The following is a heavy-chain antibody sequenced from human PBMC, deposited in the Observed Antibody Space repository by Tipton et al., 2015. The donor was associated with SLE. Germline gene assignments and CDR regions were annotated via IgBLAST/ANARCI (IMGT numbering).Heavy chain of an antibody. Sequence: TLSLTCTVSGGSISSGDYYWSWIRQPPGKGLEWIGEINHSGSTNYNPSLKSRVAISVDTSKNQFSLKLSSVTAADTAVYYCASGAATDYFDYWGQGTLVTASS. CDR2: INHSGST. J-gene: IGHJ4*02. CDR1: GGSISSGDYY. CDR3: ASGAATDYFDY. D-gene: IGHD2-15*01. V-gene: IGHV4-30-4*08.